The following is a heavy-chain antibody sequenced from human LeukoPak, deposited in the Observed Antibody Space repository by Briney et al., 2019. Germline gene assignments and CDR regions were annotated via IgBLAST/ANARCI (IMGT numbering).Heavy chain of an antibody. V-gene: IGHV1-24*01. CDR2: FDPEDGET. CDR1: GYTLTELS. CDR3: ARDHYDFWSGYSGWFDP. J-gene: IGHJ5*02. D-gene: IGHD3-3*01. Sequence: ASVKVSCKVSGYTLTELSMHWVRQAPGKGLEWMGGFDPEDGETIYAQKFQGRVTMTRDTSISTAYMELSRLRSDDTAVYYCARDHYDFWSGYSGWFDPWGQGTLVTVSS.